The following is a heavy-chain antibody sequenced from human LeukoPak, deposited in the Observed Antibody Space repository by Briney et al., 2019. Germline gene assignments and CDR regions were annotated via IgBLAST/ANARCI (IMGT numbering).Heavy chain of an antibody. Sequence: SDTLSLTCTVSGGSIRSNYWSWIRQPPGKGLEWIGYTYYSGSTNYNPSLKSRVRISVDTSKNQFSLKLSSVTAADTAVYYCAMSYYGSGSLYYYYYYMDVWGKGTTVTVSS. CDR2: TYYSGST. CDR3: AMSYYGSGSLYYYYYYMDV. D-gene: IGHD3-10*01. V-gene: IGHV4-59*07. J-gene: IGHJ6*03. CDR1: GGSIRSNY.